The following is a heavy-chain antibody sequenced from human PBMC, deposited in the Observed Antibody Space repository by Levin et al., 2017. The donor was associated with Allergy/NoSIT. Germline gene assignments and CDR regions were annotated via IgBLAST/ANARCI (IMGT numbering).Heavy chain of an antibody. CDR1: GYTFTSYA. CDR3: AREGRYYDILTGPYFDY. Sequence: ASVKVSCKASGYTFTSYAMHWVRQAPGQRLEWMGWINAGNGNTKYSQKFQGRVTITRDTSASTAYMELSSLRSEDTAVYYCAREGRYYDILTGPYFDYWGQGTLVTVSS. J-gene: IGHJ4*02. D-gene: IGHD3-9*01. V-gene: IGHV1-3*01. CDR2: INAGNGNT.